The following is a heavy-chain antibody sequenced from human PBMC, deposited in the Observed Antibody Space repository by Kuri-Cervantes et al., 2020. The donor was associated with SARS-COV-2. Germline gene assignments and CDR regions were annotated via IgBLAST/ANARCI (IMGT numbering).Heavy chain of an antibody. D-gene: IGHD6-13*01. CDR2: ITPVFGPV. CDR1: GYTFTSYG. CDR3: ARASRLAAPYNYFYYYLDG. J-gene: IGHJ6*03. Sequence: SVKVSCKASGYTFTSYGINWVRQAPGQGLEWVGGITPVFGPVHYAQSFQGRVTITADESTRTVYMELSSLRSDDTAVYYCARASRLAAPYNYFYYYLDGWGKGTTVTVSS. V-gene: IGHV1-69*13.